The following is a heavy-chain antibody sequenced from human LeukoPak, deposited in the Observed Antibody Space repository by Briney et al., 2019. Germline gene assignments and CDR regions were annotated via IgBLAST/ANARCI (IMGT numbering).Heavy chain of an antibody. J-gene: IGHJ4*02. V-gene: IGHV3-33*01. CDR1: GFTFSTYG. Sequence: SGGSLRLSCAASGFTFSTYGMHWVRQAPGKGLEWVAAIWSDGSNKNYVDSVKGRFTISRDNSKNTLYLQMNSLRAEDTAVYYCARRGDAVGGTLPQSLDYWGQGTLVTVSS. CDR2: IWSDGSNK. D-gene: IGHD6-19*01. CDR3: ARRGDAVGGTLPQSLDY.